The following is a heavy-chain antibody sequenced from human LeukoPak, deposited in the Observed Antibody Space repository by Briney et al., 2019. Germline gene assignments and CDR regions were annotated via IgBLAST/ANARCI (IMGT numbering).Heavy chain of an antibody. CDR2: IHPDGSGT. D-gene: IGHD6-13*01. CDR3: AKDGSSGIAATADAFDI. V-gene: IGHV3-74*03. CDR1: GLTFSRYW. J-gene: IGHJ3*02. Sequence: GGSLRPSCAASGLTFSRYWMHWVRQAPGKGLMWVSRIHPDGSGTTYADSVKGRFTISRDNSKNTLYLQMNSLRAEDTAIYYCAKDGSSGIAATADAFDIWGQGTMVTVSS.